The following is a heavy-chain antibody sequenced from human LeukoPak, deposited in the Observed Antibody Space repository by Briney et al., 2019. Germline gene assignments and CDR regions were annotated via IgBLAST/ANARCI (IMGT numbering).Heavy chain of an antibody. D-gene: IGHD2-15*01. CDR1: GFTFSSYG. CDR2: ISHDGSYK. CDR3: ARGGPGRWPAYYFDY. Sequence: GGSLRLSCAASGFTFSSYGMHWVRQAPGKGLEWVAVISHDGSYKYYADSVKGRVTISRDNSKNTLYLQMNSLRGEDTAVYYCARGGPGRWPAYYFDYWGQGTLVTVSS. V-gene: IGHV3-30*03. J-gene: IGHJ4*02.